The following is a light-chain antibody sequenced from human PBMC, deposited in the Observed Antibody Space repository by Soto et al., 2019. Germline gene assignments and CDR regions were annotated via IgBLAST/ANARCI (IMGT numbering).Light chain of an antibody. CDR2: DAN. CDR3: SSYTSSSTPRVV. J-gene: IGLJ2*01. V-gene: IGLV2-14*01. CDR1: SSDVGDYNY. Sequence: QSALTQPASVSGSPGQSITISCTGTSSDVGDYNYVSWYQQHPGKAPKLMIYDANNRPSGVSNRFTGSKSGNTASLTISGLQAEDEDDYYCSSYTSSSTPRVVFGGGTKLTVL.